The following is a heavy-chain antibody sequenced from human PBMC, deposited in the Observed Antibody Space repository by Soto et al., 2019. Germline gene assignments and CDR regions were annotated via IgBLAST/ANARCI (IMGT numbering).Heavy chain of an antibody. CDR1: GGSISSYY. CDR3: ARLSYGDYPDWFDP. D-gene: IGHD4-17*01. Sequence: SETLSLTCTVSGGSISSYYWSWIRQPPGKGLEWIGYIYYSGSTNYNPSLKSRVTISVDTSKNQFSLKLSSVTAADTAVYYCARLSYGDYPDWFDPWGQGTLVTVSS. J-gene: IGHJ5*02. V-gene: IGHV4-59*08. CDR2: IYYSGST.